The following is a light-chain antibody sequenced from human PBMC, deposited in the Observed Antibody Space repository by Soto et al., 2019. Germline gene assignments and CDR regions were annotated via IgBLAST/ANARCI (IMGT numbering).Light chain of an antibody. CDR1: QSVSSSY. CDR3: QQRTYWPWT. V-gene: IGKV3D-20*02. J-gene: IGKJ1*01. Sequence: EIVLTQSPDTLSLSPGERATLSCRASQSVSSSYLAWYQQRPGQAPRLLIYGASSRATGIPDRFSGSGSGTDFTLTISRLEPEDFAVYYCQQRTYWPWTFGQGTKVDIK. CDR2: GAS.